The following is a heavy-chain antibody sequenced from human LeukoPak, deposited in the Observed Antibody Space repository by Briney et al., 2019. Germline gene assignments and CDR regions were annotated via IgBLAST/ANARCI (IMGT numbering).Heavy chain of an antibody. V-gene: IGHV4-59*06. CDR2: IYYSGST. J-gene: IGHJ3*02. D-gene: IGHD3-22*01. CDR3: ARGDSSGYDAFDI. Sequence: SETLSLTCTVSGGSISSYYWSWIRQHPGKGLEWIGYIYYSGSTYYNPSLKSRVTISVDTSKNQFSLKLSPVTAADTAVYYCARGDSSGYDAFDIWGQGTMVTVSS. CDR1: GGSISSYY.